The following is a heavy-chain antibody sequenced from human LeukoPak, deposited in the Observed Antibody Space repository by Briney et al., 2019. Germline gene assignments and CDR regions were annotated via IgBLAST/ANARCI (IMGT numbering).Heavy chain of an antibody. D-gene: IGHD3-10*01. CDR2: INHSGST. Sequence: SETLSLTCAVYGGSFSGYYWSWIRQPPGKGLEWIGEINHSGSTNYNPSLKSRVTISVDTSKNQFSLKLSSVTAADTAVYYCARQVYYYASGTTYYYYMDVWGKGTTVTVSS. J-gene: IGHJ6*03. CDR3: ARQVYYYASGTTYYYYMDV. CDR1: GGSFSGYY. V-gene: IGHV4-34*01.